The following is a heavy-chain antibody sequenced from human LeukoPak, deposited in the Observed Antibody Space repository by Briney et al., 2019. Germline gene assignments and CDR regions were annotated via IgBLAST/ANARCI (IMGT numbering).Heavy chain of an antibody. J-gene: IGHJ4*02. V-gene: IGHV3-64*01. Sequence: GGSLRLSCAASGFTFSSYAIHWVRQAPGKGLEYVSALSSNGGSTYYANSVKGRFIISRDSSKNTLYLQMGSLRAEDMAVYYCARASTYYYGSGSYIDYWGQGTLVTVSS. CDR2: LSSNGGST. CDR3: ARASTYYYGSGSYIDY. D-gene: IGHD3-10*01. CDR1: GFTFSSYA.